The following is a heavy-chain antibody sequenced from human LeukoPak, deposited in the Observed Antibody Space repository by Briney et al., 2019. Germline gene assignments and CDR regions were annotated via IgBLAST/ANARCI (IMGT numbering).Heavy chain of an antibody. V-gene: IGHV3-23*01. CDR1: GFTFSSYA. CDR3: AKDLTDVVVVPAAQSGFDY. J-gene: IGHJ4*02. Sequence: GGSLRPSCAASGFTFSSYAMSWVRQAPGKGLEWVSAISGSGGSTYYADSVKGRFTISRDNSKNTLYLQMNSLRAEDTAVYYCAKDLTDVVVVPAAQSGFDYWGQGTLVTVSS. D-gene: IGHD2-2*01. CDR2: ISGSGGST.